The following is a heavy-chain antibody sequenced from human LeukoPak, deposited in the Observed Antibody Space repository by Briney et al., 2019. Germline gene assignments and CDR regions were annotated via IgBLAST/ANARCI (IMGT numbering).Heavy chain of an antibody. V-gene: IGHV3-21*01. CDR3: ARDSGVRDSIDY. Sequence: PGGSLRLSCAASGFTFSSYSMNWVHQAPGKGLEWVSSISSSSTYIYYADSVKGRFTFSRDNAKNSLYLQMNSLRAEDTAVYYCARDSGVRDSIDYWGQGTLVTVSS. CDR1: GFTFSSYS. J-gene: IGHJ4*02. D-gene: IGHD3-10*01. CDR2: ISSSSTYI.